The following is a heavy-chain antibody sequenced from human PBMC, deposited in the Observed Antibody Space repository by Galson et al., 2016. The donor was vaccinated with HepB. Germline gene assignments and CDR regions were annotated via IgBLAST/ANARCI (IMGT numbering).Heavy chain of an antibody. Sequence: QSGAEVKKPGESLRISCKGSGYSFTSYWISWVRQMPGKGLEWMGRIDPRDSYSNYSPSFQGHVTISADKSIGTSYLQWSSLKASDTAMYYCARAEDTSGYYSSWGQGTLVTVSS. CDR2: IDPRDSYS. J-gene: IGHJ5*02. V-gene: IGHV5-10-1*01. CDR3: ARAEDTSGYYSS. CDR1: GYSFTSYW. D-gene: IGHD3-22*01.